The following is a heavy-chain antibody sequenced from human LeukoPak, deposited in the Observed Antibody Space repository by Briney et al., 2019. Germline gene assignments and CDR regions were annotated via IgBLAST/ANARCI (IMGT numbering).Heavy chain of an antibody. D-gene: IGHD5-24*01. Sequence: SVKVSCKASGGTFSSYAISWVRQAPGQGLEWMGGIIPIFGTANYAQKFQGRGTITTDESTSTAYMELSTLTSEDTAVYYCARAVERGYYMDVWGKGTTVTVSS. CDR3: ARAVERGYYMDV. J-gene: IGHJ6*03. CDR2: IIPIFGTA. V-gene: IGHV1-69*05. CDR1: GGTFSSYA.